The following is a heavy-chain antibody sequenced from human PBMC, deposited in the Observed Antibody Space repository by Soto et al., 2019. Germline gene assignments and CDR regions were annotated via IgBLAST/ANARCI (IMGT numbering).Heavy chain of an antibody. CDR3: AREGGGWKTKYYFDY. J-gene: IGHJ4*02. CDR2: ISSSSSYI. CDR1: GFTFSSYS. Sequence: GGSLRLSCAASGFTFSSYSMNWVRQAPGEGLEWVSSISSSSSYIYYADSVKGRFTISRDNAKNSLYLQMNSLRAEDTAVYYCAREGGGWKTKYYFDYWGQGTLVTVSS. V-gene: IGHV3-21*01. D-gene: IGHD6-19*01.